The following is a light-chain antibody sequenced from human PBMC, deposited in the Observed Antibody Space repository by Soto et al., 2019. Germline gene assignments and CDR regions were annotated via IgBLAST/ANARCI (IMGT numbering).Light chain of an antibody. Sequence: EVVLTQSPGALSLSPGEGVTLSCRASQNIRGNELAWYRQKRGQAPRLPIYGGYSRAEGIPDRFSGRGTGTNCTRTIGRLEPEESAVYYWQDYGTSRPWTFGEGTRLEI. CDR2: GGY. V-gene: IGKV3-20*01. CDR1: QNIRGNE. J-gene: IGKJ1*01. CDR3: QDYGTSRPWT.